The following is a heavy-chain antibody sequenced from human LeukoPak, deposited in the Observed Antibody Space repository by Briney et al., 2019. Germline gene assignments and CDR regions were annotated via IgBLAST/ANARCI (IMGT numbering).Heavy chain of an antibody. V-gene: IGHV4-4*07. CDR2: IYTSGST. CDR1: GGSISSYY. CDR3: ARAPMVRGTKLNYYMDV. D-gene: IGHD3-10*01. Sequence: KPSETLSLTCTVSGGSISSYYRSWIRRPAGKGLEWIGRIYTSGSTNYNPSLKSRVTMSVDTSKNQFSLKLSSVTAADTAVYYCARAPMVRGTKLNYYMDVWGKGTTVTVSS. J-gene: IGHJ6*03.